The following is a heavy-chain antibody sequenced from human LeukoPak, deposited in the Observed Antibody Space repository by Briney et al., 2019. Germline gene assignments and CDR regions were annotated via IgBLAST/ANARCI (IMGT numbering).Heavy chain of an antibody. Sequence: PSETLSLTCTVSGGSISSSSYYWGWIRQPPGKGLEWIGSIYYSGSTYYNPSLKSRVTISVDTSKNQFSLKLSSVTAADTAVYYCARVIGITMVRGVINYYYYMDVWGKGTTVTISS. V-gene: IGHV4-39*07. CDR1: GGSISSSSYY. CDR3: ARVIGITMVRGVINYYYYMDV. J-gene: IGHJ6*03. CDR2: IYYSGST. D-gene: IGHD3-10*01.